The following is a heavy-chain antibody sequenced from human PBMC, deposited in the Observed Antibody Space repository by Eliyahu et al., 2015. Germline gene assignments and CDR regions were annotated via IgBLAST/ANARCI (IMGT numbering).Heavy chain of an antibody. CDR3: VRDTVWAFDQ. CDR2: IRSGGDAL. D-gene: IGHD3-16*01. V-gene: IGHV3-48*04. Sequence: EVQLVESGGGXVQSGGSLRLSXXASXFSFSXEPMNWVRXAPGXGLEWLSTIRSGGDALSYADSVKGRFTVSRDNAKNSLFLQMNSLRADDTAIYYCVRDTVWAFDQWGQGILVTVSS. J-gene: IGHJ4*02. CDR1: XFSFSXEP.